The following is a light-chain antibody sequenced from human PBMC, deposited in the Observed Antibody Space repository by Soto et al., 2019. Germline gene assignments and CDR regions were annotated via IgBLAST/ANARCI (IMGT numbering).Light chain of an antibody. CDR1: QTLSNSF. CDR3: QQYGSLSWT. J-gene: IGKJ1*01. CDR2: GAS. V-gene: IGKV3-20*01. Sequence: EIVLTQSPGTLSLSPGERATLSCRASQTLSNSFIAWYQQKPGQAPRLLIYGASTRATGVPDRFSGSGSGTDFTLTISRLEPEDFAVYHCQQYGSLSWTFGQGTKVDI.